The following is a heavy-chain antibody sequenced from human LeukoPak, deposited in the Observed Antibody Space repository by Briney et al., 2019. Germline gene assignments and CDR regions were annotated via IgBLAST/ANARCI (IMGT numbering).Heavy chain of an antibody. J-gene: IGHJ3*02. CDR2: IHIGGTT. CDR3: ARETMVRGVSSAFDI. Sequence: SETLSLTCTVSGGSINSGNYYWSWMRQPAGQGLEWIGRIHIGGTTTYNPSLKSRVTISVDTSKNQFSLKLSSVTAADTAVYYCARETMVRGVSSAFDIWGQGTMVTVSS. CDR1: GGSINSGNYY. D-gene: IGHD3-10*01. V-gene: IGHV4-61*02.